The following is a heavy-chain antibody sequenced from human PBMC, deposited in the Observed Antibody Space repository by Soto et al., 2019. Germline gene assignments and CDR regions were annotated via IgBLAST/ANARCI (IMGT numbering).Heavy chain of an antibody. CDR2: IYYSGST. J-gene: IGHJ6*02. D-gene: IGHD3-10*01. V-gene: IGHV4-39*01. Sequence: KSSETLSLTCTVSGGSISSSSYYWGWIRQPPGKGLEWIGSIYYSGSTYYNPSLKSRVTISVDTSKNQFSLKLSSEAAADTAVYYCARTVRGVIVEYYYYYGMDVWGQGTTVTVSS. CDR1: GGSISSSSYY. CDR3: ARTVRGVIVEYYYYYGMDV.